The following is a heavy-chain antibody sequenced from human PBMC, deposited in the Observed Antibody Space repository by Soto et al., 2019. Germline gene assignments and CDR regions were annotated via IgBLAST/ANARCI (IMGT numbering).Heavy chain of an antibody. CDR1: GYTFTSYN. CDR2: MNPNIGKT. D-gene: IGHD1-1*01. V-gene: IGHV1-8*01. CDR3: ARERTGTTSMDV. Sequence: QVQLVQSGAEVKKPGASVKVSCKASGYTFTSYNINWVRKATGQGIEWMGWMNPNIGKTGNAQKFQGRVTMTRNTSISTAYMELSSLRSEDTAVYYCARERTGTTSMDVWGQGTTVTVSS. J-gene: IGHJ6*02.